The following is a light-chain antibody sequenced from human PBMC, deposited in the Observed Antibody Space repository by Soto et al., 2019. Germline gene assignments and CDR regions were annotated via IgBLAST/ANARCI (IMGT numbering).Light chain of an antibody. Sequence: QSALTQPPSASGSPGQSVTISCTGTSSDIGAYNYVSWYQQYPGKAPKLMIYEVTKRPSGVPDRFSGSKSGNTASLTVSGLQAEDEADYYCCSYAGSKNGVFGTGTKVTVL. CDR3: CSYAGSKNGV. CDR2: EVT. V-gene: IGLV2-8*01. CDR1: SSDIGAYNY. J-gene: IGLJ1*01.